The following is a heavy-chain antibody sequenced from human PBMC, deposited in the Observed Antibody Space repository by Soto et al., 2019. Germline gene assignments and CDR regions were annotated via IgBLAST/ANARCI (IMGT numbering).Heavy chain of an antibody. CDR1: GFTFSSYG. D-gene: IGHD3-22*01. Sequence: LRLSCEASGFTFSSYGMHWVRQAPGKGLEWVAIIWNDGSNEYYADSVKGRFTISRDNSKNTLYLQVSNLRAEDTAVYFCARDQTDSGGYSDSWGQGTLVTVSS. CDR2: IWNDGSNE. J-gene: IGHJ4*02. CDR3: ARDQTDSGGYSDS. V-gene: IGHV3-33*01.